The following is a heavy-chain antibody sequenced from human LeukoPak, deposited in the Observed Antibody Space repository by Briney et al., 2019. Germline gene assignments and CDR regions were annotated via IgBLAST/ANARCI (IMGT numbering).Heavy chain of an antibody. V-gene: IGHV3-23*01. CDR3: AKDGAWLRYAC. CDR1: GFTFSSYG. J-gene: IGHJ4*02. Sequence: GGTLRLSCAASGFTFSSYGMSWVRQAPGKGLEWVSAISGIGGYTYYADSVKGRFTISRDNAKNSLYLQMNSLRAEDTAVYFCAKDGAWLRYACWGPGTLVTVSS. D-gene: IGHD5-12*01. CDR2: ISGIGGYT.